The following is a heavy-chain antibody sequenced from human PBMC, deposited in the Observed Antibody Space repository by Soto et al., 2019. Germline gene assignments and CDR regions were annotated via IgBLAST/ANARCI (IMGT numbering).Heavy chain of an antibody. D-gene: IGHD3-3*01. V-gene: IGHV4-59*12. CDR1: GGSISSYY. CDR3: ARVTIFGVVDFDY. CDR2: IYYSGST. J-gene: IGHJ4*02. Sequence: SETLSLTCTVSGGSISSYYWSWIRQPPGKGLEWIGYIYYSGSTNYNPSLKSRVTISVDTSKNQFSLKLSSVTAADTAVYYCARVTIFGVVDFDYWGQGTLVTVSS.